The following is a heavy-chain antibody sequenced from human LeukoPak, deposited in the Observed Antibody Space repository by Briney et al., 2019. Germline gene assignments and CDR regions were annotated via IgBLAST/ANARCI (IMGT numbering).Heavy chain of an antibody. D-gene: IGHD3-22*01. CDR1: GYTFTSYG. CDR2: ISAYNGNT. Sequence: GASVKVSCKASGYTFTSYGISWVRQAPGQGLEWMGWISAYNGNTNYAQKFQARVTMTTDTSTSTAYLELRSLRSDDTALYYCARGPYYYDPLLDSWGQGTLVTVSS. J-gene: IGHJ5*01. CDR3: ARGPYYYDPLLDS. V-gene: IGHV1-18*01.